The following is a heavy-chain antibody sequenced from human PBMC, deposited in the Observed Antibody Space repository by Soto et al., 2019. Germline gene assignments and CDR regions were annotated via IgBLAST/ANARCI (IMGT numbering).Heavy chain of an antibody. Sequence: QVLLVQSGAEVERPGASVKVSCKASGYIFTNYPIHWVRQAPGQRLEWMGWIHPVKGDTGHSQKFQGRLTNTRDTSATTAEKELSSLTSEDTAVYYCAKKDYFTSGKYHFDSWGQGTLVTVSS. CDR2: IHPVKGDT. J-gene: IGHJ4*02. D-gene: IGHD3-10*01. CDR3: AKKDYFTSGKYHFDS. V-gene: IGHV1-3*01. CDR1: GYIFTNYP.